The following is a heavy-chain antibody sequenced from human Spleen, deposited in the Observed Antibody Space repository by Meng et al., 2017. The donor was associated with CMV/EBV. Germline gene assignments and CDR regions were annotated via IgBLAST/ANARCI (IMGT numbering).Heavy chain of an antibody. CDR2: IHHSGSA. Sequence: QGKLQVSGPGLVEPSQTLSLTGTVAGGSMSSGNYYWSWIRQPPGKGLEWIGYIHHSGSAYYNPSLKSRVSISVDTSKNQFSLNLNSMTAADTAVYYCASFDHIPRRNYFDYWGQGTLVTVSS. J-gene: IGHJ4*02. V-gene: IGHV4-30-4*01. CDR3: ASFDHIPRRNYFDY. D-gene: IGHD2-21*01. CDR1: GGSMSSGNYY.